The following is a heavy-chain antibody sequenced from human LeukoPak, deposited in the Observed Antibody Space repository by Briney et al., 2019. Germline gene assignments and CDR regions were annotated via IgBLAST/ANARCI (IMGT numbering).Heavy chain of an antibody. J-gene: IGHJ4*02. CDR1: GGTFSSYA. CDR3: ARAISHAKHFDY. Sequence: ASVKVSCKASGGTFSSYAISWVRQAPGQGLEWMGGIIPIFGTANYAQKFQGRVTITADESTSTAYMELSSLRSEDTAVYYCARAISHAKHFDYWGQGTLVTVSS. CDR2: IIPIFGTA. V-gene: IGHV1-69*01.